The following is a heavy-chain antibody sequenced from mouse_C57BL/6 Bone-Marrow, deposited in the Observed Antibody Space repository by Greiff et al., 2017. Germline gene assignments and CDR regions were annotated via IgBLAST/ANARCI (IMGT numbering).Heavy chain of an antibody. CDR3: ARYPYIYGSGRYFDV. CDR1: GFTFTDYY. D-gene: IGHD1-1*01. V-gene: IGHV7-3*01. J-gene: IGHJ1*03. CDR2: IRNKANGYTT. Sequence: EVKLVESGGGLVQPGGSLSLSCAASGFTFTDYYMSWVRQPPGKALEWLGFIRNKANGYTTEYSASVKGRFTISRDNSQSILYLQLNALIAEDSATYYCARYPYIYGSGRYFDVWGTGTTVTVSS.